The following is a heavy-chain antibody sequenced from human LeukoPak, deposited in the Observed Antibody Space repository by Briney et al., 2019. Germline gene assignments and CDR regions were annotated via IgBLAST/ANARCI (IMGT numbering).Heavy chain of an antibody. V-gene: IGHV3-30-3*01. CDR1: GFTFSNYW. D-gene: IGHD3-10*01. CDR2: ISYDGSNK. Sequence: PGGSLRLSCAASGFTFSNYWMSWVRQAPGKGLEWVAVISYDGSNKYYADSVKGRFTISRDNSKNTLYLQMNSLRAEDTAVYYCARDLRQLWFGESNYYYYGMDVWGQGTTVTVSS. J-gene: IGHJ6*02. CDR3: ARDLRQLWFGESNYYYYGMDV.